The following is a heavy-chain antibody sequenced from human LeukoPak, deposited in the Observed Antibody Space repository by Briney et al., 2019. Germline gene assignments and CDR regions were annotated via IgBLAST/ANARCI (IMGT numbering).Heavy chain of an antibody. CDR1: GLTFSSYW. Sequence: GGSLRLSCAASGLTFSSYWIHWVRQAPGKGLVWVSRINTDGSTTSYADSVKGRFTISRDNAKNTLYLQMNSLRAEDTAVYYCARDIGRYGSGSYYIDYWGQGTLVTVSS. CDR2: INTDGSTT. J-gene: IGHJ4*02. CDR3: ARDIGRYGSGSYYIDY. V-gene: IGHV3-74*01. D-gene: IGHD3-10*01.